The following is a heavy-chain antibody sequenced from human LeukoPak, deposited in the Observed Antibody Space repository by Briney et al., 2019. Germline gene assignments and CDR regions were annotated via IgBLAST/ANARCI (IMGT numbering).Heavy chain of an antibody. Sequence: PSETLSLTCAVYGGSFSGYYWSWIRQPPGKGLEWIGEINHSGSTNYNPSLKSRVTISVDTSKDQFSLKLSSVTAADTAVYYCARYYGSSWYRDYYYGMDVWGQGTTVTVSS. CDR3: ARYYGSSWYRDYYYGMDV. CDR1: GGSFSGYY. CDR2: INHSGST. V-gene: IGHV4-34*01. J-gene: IGHJ6*02. D-gene: IGHD6-13*01.